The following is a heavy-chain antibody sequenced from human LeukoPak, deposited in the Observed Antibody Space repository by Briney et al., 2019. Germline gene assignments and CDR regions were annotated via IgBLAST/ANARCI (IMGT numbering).Heavy chain of an antibody. D-gene: IGHD1-1*01. CDR1: GDMVSSNSAA. V-gene: IGHV6-1*01. Sequence: TSQTLSLTCAISGDMVSSNSAAWNWIRQSPSRGLEWLGRTYYRSKWHYDYAESVKRRITVNPDTSKNQFSLQLNSVTPEDAAVYYCARQSSTDYYYYGLDVWGQGTTVAVSS. J-gene: IGHJ6*02. CDR3: ARQSSTDYYYYGLDV. CDR2: TYYRSKWHY.